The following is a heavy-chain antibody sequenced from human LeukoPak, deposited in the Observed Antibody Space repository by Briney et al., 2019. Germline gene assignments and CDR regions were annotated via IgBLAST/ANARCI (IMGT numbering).Heavy chain of an antibody. Sequence: GGSLRLSCAASGFTFSTSWMSWVRQVPGKGLEWVANIKKDGSETYYVDSVKGRFTISRDNAKNSLYLQMNSLRAEDTAVYYCARGYGDYDGWFDPWGQGTLVTVSS. V-gene: IGHV3-7*04. CDR3: ARGYGDYDGWFDP. CDR2: IKKDGSET. D-gene: IGHD4-17*01. CDR1: GFTFSTSW. J-gene: IGHJ5*02.